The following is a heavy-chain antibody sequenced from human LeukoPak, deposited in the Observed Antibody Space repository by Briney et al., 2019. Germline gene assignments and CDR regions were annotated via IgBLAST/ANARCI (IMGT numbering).Heavy chain of an antibody. Sequence: GASVKVSCKASGYTFTSYDINWVRQATGQGLEWMGWMNPNSGNTGYAQKFQGRVTITRNTSIITAYMELSSLRSEDTAVYYCASPRRPVPYCSSTSCYNWFDPWGQGTLVTVSS. CDR2: MNPNSGNT. CDR3: ASPRRPVPYCSSTSCYNWFDP. J-gene: IGHJ5*02. CDR1: GYTFTSYD. D-gene: IGHD2-2*01. V-gene: IGHV1-8*03.